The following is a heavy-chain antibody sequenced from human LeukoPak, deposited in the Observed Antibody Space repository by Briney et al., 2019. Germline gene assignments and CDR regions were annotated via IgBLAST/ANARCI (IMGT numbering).Heavy chain of an antibody. J-gene: IGHJ4*02. CDR2: VDHDGSGT. D-gene: IGHD4-17*01. CDR1: GFSFTSYW. V-gene: IGHV3-74*01. CDR3: ATDLG. Sequence: GGSLTLSCAASGFSFTSYWMHWVRHPPGKGLVWVARVDHDGSGTAYADSVTGRFTITRDNVKNTVYLQMNSLRAEDTAVYYCATDLGWGQGTLVTVSS.